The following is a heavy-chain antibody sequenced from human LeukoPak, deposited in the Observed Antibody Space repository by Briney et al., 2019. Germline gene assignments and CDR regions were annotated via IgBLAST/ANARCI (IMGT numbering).Heavy chain of an antibody. CDR3: AKAPPGAVAGTGVYYYYMDA. Sequence: PGGSLRLSCAASGFTFSDYYMSWIRQAPGKGLEWVSYISSSGSTIYYADSVKGRFTISRDNAKNSLYLQMNSLRAEDTAVYYCAKAPPGAVAGTGVYYYYMDAWGKGTTVTISS. D-gene: IGHD6-19*01. V-gene: IGHV3-11*01. CDR1: GFTFSDYY. J-gene: IGHJ6*03. CDR2: ISSSGSTI.